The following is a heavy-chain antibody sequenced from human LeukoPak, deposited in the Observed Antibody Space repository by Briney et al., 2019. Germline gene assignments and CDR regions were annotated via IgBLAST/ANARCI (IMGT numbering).Heavy chain of an antibody. D-gene: IGHD2-21*01. J-gene: IGHJ4*02. Sequence: GGSLRLSCAASGFTFSSYGMHWVRQAPGKGLEWVAVISYDRSNKYYADSVKGRFTISRDNSKNTQYLEMKSLRAEDTAVYYCAKGYCGGDCPFDYWGQGTLVTVSS. V-gene: IGHV3-30*18. CDR3: AKGYCGGDCPFDY. CDR2: ISYDRSNK. CDR1: GFTFSSYG.